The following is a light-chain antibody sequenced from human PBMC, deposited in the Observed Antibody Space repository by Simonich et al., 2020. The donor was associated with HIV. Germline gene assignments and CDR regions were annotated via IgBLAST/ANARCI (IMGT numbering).Light chain of an antibody. J-gene: IGKJ1*01. Sequence: DIQMTQSPSSVSASVGETVTIHCRASQGISNSLAWYQQKPGKVPKLLLYSASRLESGVPSRFSGSGSGTDYTLTISSLQPEDFATYYCKQYYSTPQFGQGTKVEIK. CDR3: KQYYSTPQ. CDR2: SAS. V-gene: IGKV1-NL1*01. CDR1: QGISNS.